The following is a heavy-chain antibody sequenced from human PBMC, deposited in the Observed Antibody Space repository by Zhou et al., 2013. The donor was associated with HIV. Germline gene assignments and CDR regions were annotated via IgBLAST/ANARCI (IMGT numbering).Heavy chain of an antibody. CDR1: GYTFTSYD. D-gene: IGHD6-13*01. Sequence: QVQLVQSGAEVKKPGASVKVSCKASGYTFTSYDISWVRQAPGQGLEWMGWISAYNGNTNYAQKLQGRVTMTTDTSTSTAYMELRSLRSDDTAVYYCARVVDSGRSSSWSYWYFDLWGRGTLVTVSS. V-gene: IGHV1-18*01. J-gene: IGHJ2*01. CDR3: ARVVDSGRSSSWSYWYFDL. CDR2: ISAYNGNT.